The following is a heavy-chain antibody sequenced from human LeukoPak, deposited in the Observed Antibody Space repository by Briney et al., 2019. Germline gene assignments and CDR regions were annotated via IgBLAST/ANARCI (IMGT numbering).Heavy chain of an antibody. CDR1: GGSISSSSYY. V-gene: IGHV4-39*07. CDR2: IYYSGST. CDR3: ASGRVAATPLGYYYYYMDV. Sequence: PSETLSLACTVSGGSISSSSYYWGWIRQPPGKGLEWIGSIYYSGSTYYNPSLKSRVTISVDTSKNQFSLKLSSVTAADTAVYYCASGRVAATPLGYYYYYMDVWGKGTTVTISS. D-gene: IGHD2-15*01. J-gene: IGHJ6*03.